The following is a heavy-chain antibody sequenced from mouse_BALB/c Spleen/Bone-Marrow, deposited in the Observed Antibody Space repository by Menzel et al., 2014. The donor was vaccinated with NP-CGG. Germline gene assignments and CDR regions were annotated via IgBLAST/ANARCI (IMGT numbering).Heavy chain of an antibody. CDR1: GFTFXSYA. CDR2: ISSGGSYT. J-gene: IGHJ2*01. D-gene: IGHD2-4*01. Sequence: EVKLVDSGGGLVKPGGSLKLSCAASGFTFXSYAMSWVRQTPEKRLEWAATISSGGSYTYYPDSVKGRFTISRDNAKNTLCLQMSSLRSEDTAMYYCARHGITRLLDYWGQGTTLTVSS. CDR3: ARHGITRLLDY. V-gene: IGHV5-9-3*01.